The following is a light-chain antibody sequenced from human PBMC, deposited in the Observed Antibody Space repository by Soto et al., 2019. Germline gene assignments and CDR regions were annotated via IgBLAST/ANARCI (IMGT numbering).Light chain of an antibody. CDR1: QSIRSW. J-gene: IGKJ1*01. CDR2: KAS. V-gene: IGKV1-5*03. Sequence: DLQMTQSPSTLSASVGDRVTITCRASQSIRSWLAWYQQKPGTAPNLLIYKASTLQSGVPSRFSGSGSGTEFTLTISSLQPDDSATYYCQQYNDNWTFGQGTKVEIK. CDR3: QQYNDNWT.